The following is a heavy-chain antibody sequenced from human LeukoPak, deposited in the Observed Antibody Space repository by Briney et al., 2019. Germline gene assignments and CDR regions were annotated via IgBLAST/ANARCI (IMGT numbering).Heavy chain of an antibody. Sequence: SETLSLTCAVYGGSFSDYYWTWIRQPPGKGLEWLGEINHSGSTNYNPSLKSRVTISVDTSKKQFFLRLSSVTAADTAVYYCARVNWIFGVASIGFDYWGQGTLVTVSS. CDR3: ARVNWIFGVASIGFDY. J-gene: IGHJ4*02. D-gene: IGHD3-3*01. V-gene: IGHV4-34*01. CDR1: GGSFSDYY. CDR2: INHSGST.